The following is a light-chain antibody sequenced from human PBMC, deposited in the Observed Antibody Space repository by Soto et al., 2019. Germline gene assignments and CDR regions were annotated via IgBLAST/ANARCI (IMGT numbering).Light chain of an antibody. V-gene: IGKV1-39*01. CDR3: QQRYSTPPIT. Sequence: DIQVTQSPSSLSASVGDRVTITCRASQSISSYLNWYQQKPGKAPKLLIYAASSLQSGVPSRFSGSGSGTDFNITISSLQPEDFDTYYCQQRYSTPPITFGQGKRLEIK. CDR1: QSISSY. CDR2: AAS. J-gene: IGKJ5*01.